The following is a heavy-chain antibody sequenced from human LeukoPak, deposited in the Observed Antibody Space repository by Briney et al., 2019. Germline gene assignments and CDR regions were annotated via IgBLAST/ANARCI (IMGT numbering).Heavy chain of an antibody. CDR2: IKQDGSEK. J-gene: IGHJ4*02. CDR1: GFTFSSYA. CDR3: ARDSVHGYYDSSGYSTLFDY. D-gene: IGHD3-22*01. V-gene: IGHV3-7*01. Sequence: GGSLRLSCAASGFTFSSYAMSWVRQAPGKGLEWVANIKQDGSEKYYVDSVKGRFTISRDNAKTSLYLQMNSLRAEDTAVYYCARDSVHGYYDSSGYSTLFDYWGQGTLVTVSS.